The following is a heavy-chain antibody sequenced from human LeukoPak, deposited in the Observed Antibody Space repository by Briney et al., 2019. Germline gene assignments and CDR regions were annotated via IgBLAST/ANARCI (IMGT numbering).Heavy chain of an antibody. CDR2: ISGSGGST. CDR3: AKRRDSTSGYFDY. CDR1: GFTFSSYA. V-gene: IGHV3-23*01. D-gene: IGHD6-6*01. J-gene: IGHJ4*02. Sequence: PGGSLRLSCAASGFTFSSYATSWVRQAPGKGLEWVSAISGSGGSTYYADSVKGRFTISRDNSKNTLYLQMNSLRAEDTAVYYCAKRRDSTSGYFDYWGQGTLVTVSS.